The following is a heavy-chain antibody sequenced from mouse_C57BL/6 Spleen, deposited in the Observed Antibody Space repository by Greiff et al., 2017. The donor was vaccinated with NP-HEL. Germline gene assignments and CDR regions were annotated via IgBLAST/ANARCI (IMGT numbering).Heavy chain of an antibody. J-gene: IGHJ4*01. V-gene: IGHV3-4*01. CDR1: GYSITNGNHW. CDR3: ARGRHYDAGVNAMDY. CDR2: ISSSGST. D-gene: IGHD2-4*01. Sequence: DVKLQESGPAMVKPSQTVSLTCTVTGYSITNGNHWWNWIRQVSGSKLEWIGYISSSGSTDSNPSLKSRISITRDTSKNQLFLQLNSVTTEDIATYYCARGRHYDAGVNAMDYWGQGTSVTVSS.